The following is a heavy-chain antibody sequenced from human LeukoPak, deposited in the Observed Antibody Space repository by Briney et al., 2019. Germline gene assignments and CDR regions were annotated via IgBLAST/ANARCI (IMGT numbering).Heavy chain of an antibody. CDR2: IIVGSGKT. CDR3: AADIVGAQLH. Sequence: SVKVSCKASGFSFSNSAVQWVRQARGQRLEWIGWIIVGSGKTNYAQKFQERVTISRDMSTRTAYLDLISLRSEDTAVYYCAADIVGAQLHWGQGTLITVSS. CDR1: GFSFSNSA. J-gene: IGHJ4*02. V-gene: IGHV1-58*01. D-gene: IGHD1-26*01.